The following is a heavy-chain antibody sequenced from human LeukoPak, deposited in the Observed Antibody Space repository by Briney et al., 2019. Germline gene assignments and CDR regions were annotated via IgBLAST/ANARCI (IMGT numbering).Heavy chain of an antibody. V-gene: IGHV4-34*01. CDR2: INHSGST. Sequence: SETLSLTCAVYGGSFSGYYWSWIRQPPGKGLEWIGEINHSGSTNYNPSLKSRVTISVDTSKNQFSLKLSSVTAADTAVYYCARGDSFYYYYMDVWGKGTTVTVSS. D-gene: IGHD2-15*01. CDR1: GGSFSGYY. J-gene: IGHJ6*03. CDR3: ARGDSFYYYYMDV.